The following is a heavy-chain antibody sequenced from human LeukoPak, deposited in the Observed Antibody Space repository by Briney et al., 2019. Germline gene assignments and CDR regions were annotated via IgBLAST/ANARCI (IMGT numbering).Heavy chain of an antibody. D-gene: IGHD5-18*01. CDR2: ISWNSGSI. CDR3: AKAQDTAMALFDY. CDR1: GFTFDDYA. V-gene: IGHV3-9*01. Sequence: GGSLRVSCAASGFTFDDYAMHWVRQAPGKGLEWVSGISWNSGSIGYADSVKGRFPISRDNAKNSLYLQMNSLRAEDTALYYCAKAQDTAMALFDYWGQGTLVTVSS. J-gene: IGHJ4*02.